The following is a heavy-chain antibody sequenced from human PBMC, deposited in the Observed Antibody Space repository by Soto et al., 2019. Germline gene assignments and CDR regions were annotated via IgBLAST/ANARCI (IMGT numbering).Heavy chain of an antibody. V-gene: IGHV3-48*02. CDR1: GFTFSSYG. Sequence: GGSLRLSCAASGFTFSSYGMNWIRQAPGKGLEWVSYISISSDTIYYADSVKGRFTISRDNGKNSLYLQMNSLRDEDTAVYYAARARGCSFCYFDYWGQGTLVTVSS. CDR3: ARARGCSFCYFDY. J-gene: IGHJ4*02. D-gene: IGHD5-18*01. CDR2: ISISSDTI.